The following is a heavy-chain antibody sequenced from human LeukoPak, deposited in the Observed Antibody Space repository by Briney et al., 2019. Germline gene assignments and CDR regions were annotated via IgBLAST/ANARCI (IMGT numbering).Heavy chain of an antibody. CDR1: GVSISTAYY. CDR3: ARAEAATWFDP. V-gene: IGHV4-38-2*02. CDR2: IYHSGST. J-gene: IGHJ5*02. D-gene: IGHD2-15*01. Sequence: SETLSLTCNVSGVSISTAYYWGCIRQPPGKGLEWIATIYHSGSTYYSPSLKSRVTISLDKSKNHFSLKLRSVTAADTAVYYCARAEAATWFDPWGQGTLVTVSS.